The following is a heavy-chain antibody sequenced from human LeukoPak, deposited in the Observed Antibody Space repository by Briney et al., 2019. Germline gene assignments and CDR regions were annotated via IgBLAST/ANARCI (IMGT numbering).Heavy chain of an antibody. Sequence: ASVKVSCKASGYTFTGYYMHWVRQAPGQGLEWMGRINPNSGGTNYAQKFQGRVTMTRDTSISTAYMELSRLTSDDTAVYYCAKGVHSYGNFDYWGQGTPVTVSS. CDR3: AKGVHSYGNFDY. CDR2: INPNSGGT. D-gene: IGHD5-18*01. J-gene: IGHJ4*02. CDR1: GYTFTGYY. V-gene: IGHV1-2*06.